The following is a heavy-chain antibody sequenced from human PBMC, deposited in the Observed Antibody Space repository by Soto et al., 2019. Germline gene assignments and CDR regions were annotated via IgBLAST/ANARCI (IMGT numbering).Heavy chain of an antibody. Sequence: PSETLSLTCTVSGGSINSGGYYWSWIRQHPGKGLEWIGYIYYSGTTYYNPSLKSRLTISGDRSKNQFSLKLTSVTAADTAVYYCARGPPHSHWGQGTLVTVSS. J-gene: IGHJ4*02. CDR3: ARGPPHSH. D-gene: IGHD2-21*01. CDR2: IYYSGTT. V-gene: IGHV4-31*03. CDR1: GGSINSGGYY.